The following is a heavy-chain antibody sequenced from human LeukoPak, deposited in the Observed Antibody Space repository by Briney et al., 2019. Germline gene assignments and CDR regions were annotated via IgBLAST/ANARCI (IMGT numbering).Heavy chain of an antibody. Sequence: GASVKVSCKASGYTFTSYGISWVRQAPGQGLEWMGWISASNGNTNYAQKLQGRVTMTTDTSTSTAYMELRSLRSDDTAVYYCARDGPGSFYSIPYLSVRYYFDYWGQGTLVTVSP. V-gene: IGHV1-18*01. D-gene: IGHD1-26*01. CDR3: ARDGPGSFYSIPYLSVRYYFDY. CDR1: GYTFTSYG. CDR2: ISASNGNT. J-gene: IGHJ4*02.